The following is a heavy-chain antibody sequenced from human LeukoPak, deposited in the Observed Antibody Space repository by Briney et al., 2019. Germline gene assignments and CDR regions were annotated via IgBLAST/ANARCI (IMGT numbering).Heavy chain of an antibody. D-gene: IGHD1-1*01. Sequence: KISETLSLTCTVSGGSISSYYWSWIRQPPGKGLEWIGYISYSGSTNFNPSLKSRVTISVDTSKNQFSLKLSSVTAADTAVYYCAREGTAGTNLNWFDPWGQGTLVTVSS. V-gene: IGHV4-59*01. J-gene: IGHJ5*02. CDR3: AREGTAGTNLNWFDP. CDR2: ISYSGST. CDR1: GGSISSYY.